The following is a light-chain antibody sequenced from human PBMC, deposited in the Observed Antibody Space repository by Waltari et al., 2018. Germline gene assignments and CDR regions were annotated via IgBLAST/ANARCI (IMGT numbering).Light chain of an antibody. CDR3: SSHTTSSTLV. J-gene: IGLJ2*01. V-gene: IGLV2-14*03. CDR1: SDDVGRYKF. CDR2: VVT. Sequence: QSALTQPASVSGSPGQSITISCTGSSDDVGRYKFVSWYPQHPGKVPKLLIFVVTDRASGVSDLFSGSKSGNTASLTISGLQPEDEADYYCSSHTTSSTLVFGGGTRVTVL.